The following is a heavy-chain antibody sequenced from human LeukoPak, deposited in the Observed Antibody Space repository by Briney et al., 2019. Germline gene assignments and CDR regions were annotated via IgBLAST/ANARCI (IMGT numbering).Heavy chain of an antibody. V-gene: IGHV1-69*13. CDR2: IIPIFGTA. Sequence: SVKVSRKASGGTFSSYAISWVRQAPGQGLEWMGGIIPIFGTANYAQKFQGRVTITADESTSTAYMELSSLRSEDTAVYYCARDLGYCTNGVCYPRHFDYWGQGTLVTVSS. CDR1: GGTFSSYA. CDR3: ARDLGYCTNGVCYPRHFDY. J-gene: IGHJ4*02. D-gene: IGHD2-8*01.